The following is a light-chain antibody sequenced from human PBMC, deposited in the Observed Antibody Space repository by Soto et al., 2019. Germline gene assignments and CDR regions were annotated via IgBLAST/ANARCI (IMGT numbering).Light chain of an antibody. V-gene: IGKV1-39*01. CDR2: AAS. Sequence: DIQMTQSPSSLSASVEDRVIITCRASQSISNHLNWYQQKPGKAPKLLIFAASSLQSGVPSRFSGSRSGPDFTLTISSLQPEDFATYYCQQYYSTPLTFGGGTKVDIK. J-gene: IGKJ4*01. CDR3: QQYYSTPLT. CDR1: QSISNH.